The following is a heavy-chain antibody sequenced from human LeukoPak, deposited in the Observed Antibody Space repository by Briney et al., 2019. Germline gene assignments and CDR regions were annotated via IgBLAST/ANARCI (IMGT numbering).Heavy chain of an antibody. Sequence: ASVKVSCKASGYTFTGYYMHWVRQPPGQWLEWMGWINPNSGGTNYAQKFQGRVTMTRDTSISTAYMELSRLRSDDTAVYYCARNLYYYDSRGNWFDPWGQGTLVTVSS. CDR3: ARNLYYYDSRGNWFDP. CDR2: INPNSGGT. CDR1: GYTFTGYY. J-gene: IGHJ5*02. D-gene: IGHD3-22*01. V-gene: IGHV1-2*02.